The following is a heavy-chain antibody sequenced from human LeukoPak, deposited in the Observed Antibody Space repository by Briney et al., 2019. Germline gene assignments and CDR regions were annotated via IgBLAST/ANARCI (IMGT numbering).Heavy chain of an antibody. D-gene: IGHD6-19*01. J-gene: IGHJ4*02. Sequence: PGGSLRLSCAASGFTFDDYAMHWDRQAPGKGLEWVSGISWNSGSVGYADSVKGRFTISRDNAKNSLYLQMNSLRAEDMALYYCAKGGVAVAGTVDYWGQGTLVTVSS. CDR2: ISWNSGSV. CDR3: AKGGVAVAGTVDY. V-gene: IGHV3-9*03. CDR1: GFTFDDYA.